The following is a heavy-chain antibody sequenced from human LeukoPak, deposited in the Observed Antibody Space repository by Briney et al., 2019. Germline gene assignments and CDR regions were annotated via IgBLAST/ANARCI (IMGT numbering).Heavy chain of an antibody. CDR2: ISGSGNRT. V-gene: IGHV3-23*01. J-gene: IGHJ4*02. CDR1: GFTFSSYA. D-gene: IGHD3-3*01. Sequence: GGSLRLSCAASGFTFSSYAMSWVRQAPGKGLEWVSSISGSGNRTYYADSVKGRFTISRDNSKNTLFLQMNSLRAEDTAVYYCTTTPTKYYDFWSAYNDYWGQGTLVTVSS. CDR3: TTTPTKYYDFWSAYNDY.